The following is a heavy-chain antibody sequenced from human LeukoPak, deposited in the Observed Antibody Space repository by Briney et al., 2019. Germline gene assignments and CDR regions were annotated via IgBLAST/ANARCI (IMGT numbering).Heavy chain of an antibody. D-gene: IGHD1-14*01. CDR2: INSDGSST. Sequence: SGGSLRLSCAASGFTFSSYWMHWVRQAPGKGLVWVSRINSDGSSTSYADSVKGRFTISRDNAKNSLYLQMNSLRAEDTALYYCARDRFLRRPEPADYWGQGTLVTVSS. V-gene: IGHV3-74*01. CDR1: GFTFSSYW. J-gene: IGHJ4*02. CDR3: ARDRFLRRPEPADY.